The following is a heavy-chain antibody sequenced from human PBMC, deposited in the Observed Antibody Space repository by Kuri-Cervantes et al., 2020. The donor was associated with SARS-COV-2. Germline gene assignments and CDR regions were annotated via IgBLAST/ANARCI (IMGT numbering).Heavy chain of an antibody. Sequence: GESLKISCKGSGYSFTNYWIGWVRQTPGKGLEWMGMIYPGDSDTRYSPSLQGQVTISADKSISTAYLQWSSLKASDTAMYYCARSYYYYDSSGYDAFDIWGQGTMVTVSS. CDR1: GYSFTNYW. J-gene: IGHJ3*02. V-gene: IGHV5-51*01. D-gene: IGHD3-22*01. CDR3: ARSYYYYDSSGYDAFDI. CDR2: IYPGDSDT.